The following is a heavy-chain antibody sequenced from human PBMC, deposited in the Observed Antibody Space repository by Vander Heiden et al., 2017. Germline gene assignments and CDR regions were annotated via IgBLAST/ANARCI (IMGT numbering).Heavy chain of an antibody. CDR2: INSDGREK. CDR1: GLIFSRYG. D-gene: IGHD3-10*01. Sequence: EVQLVESGGGFVQPGESLRLSCVASGLIFSRYGMAWVCQAPGEAARGVANINSDGREKYYVDSVKGRFNISRDNAKNSVYLQMNSLRAEDTDVYYCARDFEGSYGTGWDVFDMWGQGTMVTVSS. V-gene: IGHV3-7*03. CDR3: ARDFEGSYGTGWDVFDM. J-gene: IGHJ3*02.